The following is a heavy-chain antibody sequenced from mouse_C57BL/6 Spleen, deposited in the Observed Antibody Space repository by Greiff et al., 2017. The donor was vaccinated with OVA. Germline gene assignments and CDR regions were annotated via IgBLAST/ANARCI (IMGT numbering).Heavy chain of an antibody. CDR3: ARGGDHDGAWFAY. CDR1: GYSITSGYY. Sequence: EVKLMESGPGLVKPSQSLSLTCSVSGYSITSGYYWNWIRQFPGNKLEWMGYISYDGSNNYNPSLKNRISITRDTSKNQFFLKLNSVTTEDTATYYCARGGDHDGAWFAYWGQGTLVTVSA. D-gene: IGHD2-4*01. CDR2: ISYDGSN. V-gene: IGHV3-6*01. J-gene: IGHJ3*01.